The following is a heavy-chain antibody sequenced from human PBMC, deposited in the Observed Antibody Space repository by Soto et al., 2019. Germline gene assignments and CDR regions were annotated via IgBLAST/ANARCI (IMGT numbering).Heavy chain of an antibody. V-gene: IGHV1-18*04. CDR2: ISAYNGNT. Sequence: ASVKVSCKASGYTFTSYYIHWVRQAPGQGLEWMGWISAYNGNTNYAQKLQGRVTMTTDTSTSTAYMELRSLRSDDTAVYYCVVAAQPYYFDYWGQGTLVTVSS. D-gene: IGHD2-15*01. J-gene: IGHJ4*02. CDR1: GYTFTSYY. CDR3: VVAAQPYYFDY.